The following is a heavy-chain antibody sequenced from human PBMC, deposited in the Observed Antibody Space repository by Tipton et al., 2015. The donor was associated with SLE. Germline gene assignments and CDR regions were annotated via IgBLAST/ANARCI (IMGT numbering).Heavy chain of an antibody. CDR3: AKDADTAMGGRYFDY. CDR1: GFTFSSYG. D-gene: IGHD5-18*01. Sequence: SGFTFSSYGMHWVRQAPGKGLEWVAFIRYDGSNKYYADSVKGRFTISRDNSKNTLYLQMNSLRAEDTAVYYCAKDADTAMGGRYFDYWGQGTLVTVSS. V-gene: IGHV3-30*02. J-gene: IGHJ4*02. CDR2: IRYDGSNK.